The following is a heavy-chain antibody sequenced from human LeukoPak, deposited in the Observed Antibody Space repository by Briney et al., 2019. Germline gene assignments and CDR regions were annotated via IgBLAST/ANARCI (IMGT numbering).Heavy chain of an antibody. V-gene: IGHV4-34*01. Sequence: PSETLSLTCAVYGGSFSGYYWSWIRQPPGKGLEWIGEINHSGSTNYNPSLKSRVTISVDTSKNQFSLKLSSVTAADTAVYYCARELHYGGNSVSAFDIWGQGTMVTVSS. CDR3: ARELHYGGNSVSAFDI. D-gene: IGHD4-23*01. J-gene: IGHJ3*02. CDR1: GGSFSGYY. CDR2: INHSGST.